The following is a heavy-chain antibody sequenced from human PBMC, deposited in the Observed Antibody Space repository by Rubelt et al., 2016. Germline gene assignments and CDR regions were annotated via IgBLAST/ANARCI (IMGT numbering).Heavy chain of an antibody. V-gene: IGHV2-70*01. CDR2: IAWDDDK. Sequence: QVTLRESGPALVKPTQTLTLPCTFSGFSLSTRGMCVSWIRQPPGKALEWLALIAWDDDKYYSTSLRTRLTIAKDTSKNQVVLTMTDMDPVDTATYYCARTQTETEPDYWGQGTLVTVSS. CDR3: ARTQTETEPDY. CDR1: GFSLSTRGMC. D-gene: IGHD1-1*01. J-gene: IGHJ4*02.